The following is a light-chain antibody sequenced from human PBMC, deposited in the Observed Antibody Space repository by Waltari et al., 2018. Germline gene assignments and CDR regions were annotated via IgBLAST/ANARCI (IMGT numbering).Light chain of an antibody. CDR3: CSYAGGDTVV. V-gene: IGLV2-11*01. J-gene: IGLJ2*01. CDR1: RSDAGRYKY. CDR2: DVT. Sequence: QSALTQPRSVSGSPGHSVTISCTGTRSDAGRYKYVSCYQQHPGKAPILIISDVTERPSGVPDRFSGSKSGNTASLTISGLQAEDEGDYYCCSYAGGDTVVFGGGTKLTVL.